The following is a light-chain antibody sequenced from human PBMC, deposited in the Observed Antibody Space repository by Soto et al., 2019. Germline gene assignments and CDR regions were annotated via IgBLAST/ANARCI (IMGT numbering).Light chain of an antibody. J-gene: IGLJ2*01. CDR1: SSNIGAGYG. V-gene: IGLV1-40*01. CDR3: QSYASSLSGVV. CDR2: GNS. Sequence: QSVLTQPPSVSGAPGQRVTISCTGSSSNIGAGYGVHWYQQLPGTAPKLLIYGNSNRPSGVPDRFSGSKSGTSASLAITGLQAEDESDYYCQSYASSLSGVVFGGGTKLTVL.